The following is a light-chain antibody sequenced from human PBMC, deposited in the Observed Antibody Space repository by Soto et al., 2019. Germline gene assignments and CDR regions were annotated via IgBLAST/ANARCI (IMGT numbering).Light chain of an antibody. CDR2: EGS. CDR1: SSDVGSYNL. Sequence: QSALTQPASVSGSPGQSITISCTGTSSDVGSYNLVSWHQQHPGKAPKLMIYEGSKRPSGVSNRFSGSKSGNTASLTISGLQAEDEADYYCSSYAGSNTFVFGTGTNVTVL. J-gene: IGLJ1*01. V-gene: IGLV2-23*03. CDR3: SSYAGSNTFV.